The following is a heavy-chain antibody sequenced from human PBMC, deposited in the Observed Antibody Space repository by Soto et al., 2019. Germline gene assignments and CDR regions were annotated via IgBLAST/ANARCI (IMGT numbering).Heavy chain of an antibody. J-gene: IGHJ4*02. Sequence: EAVKISDEGCGGKVSSYWLTWFRQMPGKGLEWMGRIDPSDSYTNYSPSFQGHVTISADKSISTAYLQWSSLKASDTAMYYCARLQAAAGDNDLTFDYWGQGTLVPVSS. CDR3: ARLQAAAGDNDLTFDY. D-gene: IGHD6-13*01. V-gene: IGHV5-10-1*01. CDR1: GGKVSSYW. CDR2: IDPSDSYT.